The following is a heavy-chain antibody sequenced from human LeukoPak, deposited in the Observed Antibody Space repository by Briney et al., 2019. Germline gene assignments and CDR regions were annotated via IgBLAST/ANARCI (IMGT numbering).Heavy chain of an antibody. CDR3: ARGQYCSSTSCYRGWFDP. D-gene: IGHD2-2*02. CDR2: INHSGST. Sequence: SETLSLTCAVYGGSFSGYYWSWIRQPPGKGLEWIGEINHSGSTNYNPSLESRVTISVDTSKNQFSLKLSSVTAADTAVYYCARGQYCSSTSCYRGWFDPWGQGTLVTVSS. J-gene: IGHJ5*02. CDR1: GGSFSGYY. V-gene: IGHV4-34*01.